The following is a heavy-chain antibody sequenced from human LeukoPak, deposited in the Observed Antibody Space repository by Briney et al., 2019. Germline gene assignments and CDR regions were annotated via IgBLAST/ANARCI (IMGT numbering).Heavy chain of an antibody. CDR3: ARDDRRIAARRGGFDP. CDR1: GYTFTSYG. J-gene: IGHJ5*02. Sequence: GASVKVSCKASGYTFTSYGISWVRQAPGQGLEWMGWISAYNGNTNYAQKLQGRVTMTTDTSTSTAYMELRSLRSDDTAVYYCARDDRRIAARRGGFDPWGQGTLVTVSP. V-gene: IGHV1-18*01. CDR2: ISAYNGNT. D-gene: IGHD6-6*01.